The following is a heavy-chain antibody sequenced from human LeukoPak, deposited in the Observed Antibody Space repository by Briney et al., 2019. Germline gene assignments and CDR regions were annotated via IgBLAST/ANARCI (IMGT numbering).Heavy chain of an antibody. J-gene: IGHJ4*02. CDR3: ATGGKFDFWSGYHIDN. Sequence: TGGSLRLSCEVSGFTFSSNAMHWVRQAPGKGLEWVAVISYDGSNKNFADSVKGRLTVSRDNSKHTLYLHMNSLRSDDTAMYYCATGGKFDFWSGYHIDNWGQGTLVTVSS. CDR2: ISYDGSNK. D-gene: IGHD3-3*01. CDR1: GFTFSSNA. V-gene: IGHV3-30*04.